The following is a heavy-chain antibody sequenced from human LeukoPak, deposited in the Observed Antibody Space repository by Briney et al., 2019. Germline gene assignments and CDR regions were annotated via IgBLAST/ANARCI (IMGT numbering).Heavy chain of an antibody. CDR2: ISGSGGRT. Sequence: GGSLRLSCAASGSTFSSYAMSWVRQAPGKGLEWVSSISGSGGRTHYTDSVKGRFTISRDNSKNTLYLQINSLRAEDTAVYYCAKPTPRVVVTGTPLPYWYFDLWGRGTLVTVSS. V-gene: IGHV3-23*01. J-gene: IGHJ2*01. D-gene: IGHD2-21*02. CDR3: AKPTPRVVVTGTPLPYWYFDL. CDR1: GSTFSSYA.